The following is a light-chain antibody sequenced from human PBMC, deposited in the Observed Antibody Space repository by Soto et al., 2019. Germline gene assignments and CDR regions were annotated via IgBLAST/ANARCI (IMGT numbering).Light chain of an antibody. J-gene: IGLJ2*01. CDR1: TSNIGSNT. CDR2: SNA. V-gene: IGLV1-44*01. CDR3: AAWDDRLNGGI. Sequence: QSVLTQTPSASGTPGQRVIIFCSGSTSNIGSNTVSWYQQLPGTAPKLLIYSNAQRPSGVPDRFSGSRSGTSASLAISGLQSEDESDYFCAAWDDRLNGGIFGGGTKLTVL.